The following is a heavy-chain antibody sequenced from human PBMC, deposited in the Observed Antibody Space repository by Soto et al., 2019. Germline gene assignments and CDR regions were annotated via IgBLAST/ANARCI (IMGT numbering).Heavy chain of an antibody. CDR1: GFTFSNYN. Sequence: PGGSLRLSCAASGFTFSNYNMNWVRQAPGKGLEWVSSISSSSSTIYYADSVKGRFTISRDNAKNSLYLQMNSLRDEDTAVYYCASRYYYGSSGYYYPYYYWGQGTLVTVSS. D-gene: IGHD3-22*01. V-gene: IGHV3-48*02. CDR2: ISSSSSTI. J-gene: IGHJ4*02. CDR3: ASRYYYGSSGYYYPYYY.